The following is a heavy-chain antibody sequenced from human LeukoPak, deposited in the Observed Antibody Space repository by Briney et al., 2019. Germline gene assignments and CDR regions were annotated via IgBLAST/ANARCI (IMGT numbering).Heavy chain of an antibody. CDR3: AIIAVGGVDPFDS. CDR2: IIPLLGVR. CDR1: GGTFSDYA. V-gene: IGHV1-69*04. J-gene: IGHJ4*02. Sequence: SVKVSCKASGGTFSDYAISWVRQAPGQGLEWMGRIIPLLGVRSTAQKFQDRVTISADKSTNTAYMELSSLRYEDKAVYYCAIIAVGGVDPFDSWGQGTLVTVSS. D-gene: IGHD6-19*01.